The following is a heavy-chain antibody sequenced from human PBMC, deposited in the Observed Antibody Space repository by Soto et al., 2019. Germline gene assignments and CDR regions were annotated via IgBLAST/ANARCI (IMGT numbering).Heavy chain of an antibody. V-gene: IGHV1-69*13. J-gene: IGHJ4*02. CDR2: IIPIFGTA. Sequence: SVKVSCKAPGGTFSSYAISWVRQAPGQGLEWMGGIIPIFGTANYAQKFQGRVTITADESTSTAYMELSSLRSEDTAVYYCARDXPYCRYYDFRSGYCSVYWGQGTLVTVSS. CDR3: ARDXPYCRYYDFRSGYCSVY. D-gene: IGHD3-3*01. CDR1: GGTFSSYA.